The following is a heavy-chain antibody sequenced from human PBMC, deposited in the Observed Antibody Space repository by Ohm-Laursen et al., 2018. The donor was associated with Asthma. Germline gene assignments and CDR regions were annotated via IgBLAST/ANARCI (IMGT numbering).Heavy chain of an antibody. CDR1: GGSISGSSYF. D-gene: IGHD5-24*01. J-gene: IGHJ4*02. CDR3: ARQRRDGFAY. V-gene: IGHV4-39*01. Sequence: SETLSLTCPVPGGSISGSSYFWGWIRQPPGKGLEWIGGIYYSGNTYYNPSLKSRVTISVDTSKNQFSLKLSSVTAADTAVYYCARQRRDGFAYWGQGTLVTVSS. CDR2: IYYSGNT.